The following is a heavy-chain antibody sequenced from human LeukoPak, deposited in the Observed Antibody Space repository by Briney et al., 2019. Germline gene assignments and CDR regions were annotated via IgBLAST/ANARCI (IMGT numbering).Heavy chain of an antibody. CDR2: IYYSGGT. D-gene: IGHD2-2*02. CDR1: GGSISSSSYY. V-gene: IGHV4-39*01. Sequence: SETLSLTCTVSGGSISSSSYYWGWIRQPPGKGLEWIGSIYYSGGTYYNPSLKSRVTISVDTSKNQFSLKLSSVTAADTAVYYCARNLVGDIVVVPAAILGWFDPWGQGTLVTVSS. J-gene: IGHJ5*02. CDR3: ARNLVGDIVVVPAAILGWFDP.